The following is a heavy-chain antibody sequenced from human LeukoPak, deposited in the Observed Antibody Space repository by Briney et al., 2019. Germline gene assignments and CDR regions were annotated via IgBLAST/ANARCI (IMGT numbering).Heavy chain of an antibody. CDR2: IFHSGTT. CDR1: GGSISINNW. D-gene: IGHD3-16*01. J-gene: IGHJ4*02. CDR3: ARGLSRGSPYFDL. V-gene: IGHV4-4*02. Sequence: SETLSLTCAVPGGSISINNWWSWVRQPPGKGLEWIGEIFHSGTTNYNPSLKSRVIILLDQSKNQFSLRLSSVTAADAAVYYCARGLSRGSPYFDLWGQGTLVTVSS.